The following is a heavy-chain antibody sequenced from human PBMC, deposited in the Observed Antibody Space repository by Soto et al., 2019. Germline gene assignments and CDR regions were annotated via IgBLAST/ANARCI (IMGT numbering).Heavy chain of an antibody. V-gene: IGHV3-74*01. CDR1: GFSFSGYW. Sequence: GGSLRLSCAASGFSFSGYWMHWVRQAPGKGLVWVSRIKSDGSSTNYADSVKGRFTISRDNAKNTLYLQMNSLRAEDTAVYYCASEACSGGRCFYFGPDYWGQRTLVTVSS. CDR3: ASEACSGGRCFYFGPDY. CDR2: IKSDGSST. D-gene: IGHD2-15*01. J-gene: IGHJ4*02.